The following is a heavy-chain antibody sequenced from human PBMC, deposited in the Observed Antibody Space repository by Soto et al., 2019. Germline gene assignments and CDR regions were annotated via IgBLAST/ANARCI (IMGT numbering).Heavy chain of an antibody. CDR3: ARGAMANFDY. Sequence: SVKVSCKASGGTFGSQGIAWVRQAPGQGLEWMGGFIAMLGTPTYAKKVQGRATISADESLTSSYLALRSLRSEDTGVYFCARGAMANFDYWGQGTVVTVSS. V-gene: IGHV1-69*13. CDR2: FIAMLGTP. D-gene: IGHD5-18*01. J-gene: IGHJ4*02. CDR1: GGTFGSQG.